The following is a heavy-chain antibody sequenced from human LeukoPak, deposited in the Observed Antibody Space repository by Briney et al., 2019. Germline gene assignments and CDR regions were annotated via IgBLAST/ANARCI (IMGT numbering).Heavy chain of an antibody. Sequence: GGSLRLSCAASGFTFSSYSMNWVRQAPGKGLEWVSSISSGSTYMYYADSVKGRFTISRDNAQNSMYLQMNSLRAEDTAVYYCARVAWGSIDYWGQGTLVTVSS. V-gene: IGHV3-21*04. CDR1: GFTFSSYS. J-gene: IGHJ4*02. CDR2: ISSGSTYM. CDR3: ARVAWGSIDY. D-gene: IGHD7-27*01.